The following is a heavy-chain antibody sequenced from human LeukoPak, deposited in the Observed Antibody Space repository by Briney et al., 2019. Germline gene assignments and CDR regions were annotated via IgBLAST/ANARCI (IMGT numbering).Heavy chain of an antibody. Sequence: PSETLSLTCAVSGVSISPYYWAWIRQPPGKGLEWIGYIHTSGSNNQYPSLKSRLTISVDKSKNHSSLRLTSVPAADTAVYYCARLSASVHLGAFDLWGQGTMVTVSS. D-gene: IGHD3-3*01. CDR3: ARLSASVHLGAFDL. J-gene: IGHJ3*01. CDR1: GVSISPYY. V-gene: IGHV4-4*09. CDR2: IHTSGSN.